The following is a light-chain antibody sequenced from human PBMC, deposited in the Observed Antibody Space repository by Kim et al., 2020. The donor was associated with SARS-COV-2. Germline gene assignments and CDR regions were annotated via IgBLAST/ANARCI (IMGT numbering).Light chain of an antibody. Sequence: SQGERASLSCRASQSVRSSFLAWYQQKPGQAPRLLIDGASSRATGIPDRFSGSGSGTDFTLTISRLEPEDFVVYYCQQYGSSPGTFGQGTKVDIK. CDR1: QSVRSSF. V-gene: IGKV3-20*01. CDR3: QQYGSSPGT. J-gene: IGKJ1*01. CDR2: GAS.